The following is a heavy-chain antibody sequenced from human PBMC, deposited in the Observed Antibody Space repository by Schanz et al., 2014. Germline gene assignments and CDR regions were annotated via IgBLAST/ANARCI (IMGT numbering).Heavy chain of an antibody. CDR3: VRDKKGFVAVAGRAPFDY. Sequence: EVRLVESGGGLVKPGGSLRLSCAASGFSFSTYGMTWVRQAPGKGLEWVSSISSSSIYIYQADSMRGRFTISRDNAKNSLYLQVNNLSAEDTAVYYCVRDKKGFVAVAGRAPFDYWGQGTLGTVSS. J-gene: IGHJ4*02. V-gene: IGHV3-21*01. CDR1: GFSFSTYG. CDR2: ISSSSIYI. D-gene: IGHD6-19*01.